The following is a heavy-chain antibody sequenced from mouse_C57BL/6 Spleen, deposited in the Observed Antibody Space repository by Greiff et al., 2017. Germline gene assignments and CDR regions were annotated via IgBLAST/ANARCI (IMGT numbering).Heavy chain of an antibody. Sequence: VQLQQPGAELVRPGTSVKLSCKASGYTFTSYWMHWVKRRPGQGLEWIGVIDPSDSYTNYNQKFKGKATLTVDTSSSTAYMQLSSLTSEDSAVYYCARGDYGTAFAYWGQGTLVTVSA. J-gene: IGHJ3*01. CDR2: IDPSDSYT. D-gene: IGHD1-1*01. CDR3: ARGDYGTAFAY. V-gene: IGHV1-59*01. CDR1: GYTFTSYW.